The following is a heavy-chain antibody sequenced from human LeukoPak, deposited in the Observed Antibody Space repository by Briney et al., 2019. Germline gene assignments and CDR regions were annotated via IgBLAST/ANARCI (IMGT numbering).Heavy chain of an antibody. Sequence: GGSLRLSCAASGITFSSYWTSWVRQAPGKGLEWVANIKQDGSEKYYVDSVKGRFTISRDNAKNSLYLQMNSLRAEDTAVYYCARIYGGNSGVSDYWGQGTLVTVSS. CDR3: ARIYGGNSGVSDY. CDR1: GITFSSYW. CDR2: IKQDGSEK. D-gene: IGHD4-23*01. J-gene: IGHJ4*02. V-gene: IGHV3-7*01.